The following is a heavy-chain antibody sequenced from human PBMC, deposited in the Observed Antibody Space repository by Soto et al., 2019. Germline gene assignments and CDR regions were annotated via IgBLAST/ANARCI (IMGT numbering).Heavy chain of an antibody. V-gene: IGHV4-34*01. Sequence: QVQLQQGGAGLLKPSETLSLTCGVYGGSFSGYYWSWIRQPPGKGLEWIGEINHSGSTNYNNPSLKSRVTISVDTSKNQFSLTLSSVTAADTAVYYCARQFKGIAMRDYWGQGTLVSVS. CDR3: ARQFKGIAMRDY. CDR1: GGSFSGYY. J-gene: IGHJ4*02. CDR2: INHSGST. D-gene: IGHD6-13*01.